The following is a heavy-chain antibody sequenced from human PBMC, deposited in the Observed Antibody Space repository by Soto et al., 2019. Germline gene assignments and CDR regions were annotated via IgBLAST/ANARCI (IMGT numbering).Heavy chain of an antibody. J-gene: IGHJ5*02. CDR2: IYYSGST. Sequence: SETLSHTCAVSGGSTSSSNWWSWVRQHPGKGLEWIGYIYYSGSTYYNPSLKSRVTISVDTSKNQFSLKLSSVTAADTAVYYCATVAAADVNWFDPWGQGTLVTVSS. V-gene: IGHV4-31*11. D-gene: IGHD6-13*01. CDR3: ATVAAADVNWFDP. CDR1: GGSTSSSNW.